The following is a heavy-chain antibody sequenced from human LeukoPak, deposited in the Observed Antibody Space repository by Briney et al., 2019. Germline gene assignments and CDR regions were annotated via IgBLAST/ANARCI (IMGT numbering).Heavy chain of an antibody. CDR2: INHSGST. Sequence: PSETLSLTCAVYGGSFSGYYWSWIRQPPGKGLEWIGEINHSGSTNYNPSLKSRVTISVDTSKNQFSLKLSSVTAADTAVYYCARVSGWQWLVRTTYYFDYWGQGTLVTVSS. D-gene: IGHD6-19*01. CDR1: GGSFSGYY. V-gene: IGHV4-34*01. J-gene: IGHJ4*02. CDR3: ARVSGWQWLVRTTYYFDY.